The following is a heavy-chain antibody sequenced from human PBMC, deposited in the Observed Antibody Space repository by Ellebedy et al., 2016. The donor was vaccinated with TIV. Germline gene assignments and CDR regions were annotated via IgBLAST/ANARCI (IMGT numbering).Heavy chain of an antibody. CDR2: ISAYNGKT. V-gene: IGHV1-18*01. J-gene: IGHJ5*01. CDR3: ARGGLVGGRYGSGRYPSESYHFDP. CDR1: GYFFTPYG. Sequence: AASVKVSCKTSGYFFTPYGITWVRQAPGQGLEWLGWISAYNGKTTYVQKLQGRVAMTKDTSTRTAYLELRSPRSDDTGLYLCARGGLVGGRYGSGRYPSESYHFDPWGQGTLVIVSS. D-gene: IGHD3-10*01.